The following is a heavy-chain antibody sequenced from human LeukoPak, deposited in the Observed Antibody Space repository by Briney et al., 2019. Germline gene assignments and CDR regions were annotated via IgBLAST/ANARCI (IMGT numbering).Heavy chain of an antibody. D-gene: IGHD1-26*01. CDR1: GFTFSGSA. Sequence: GGSLRLSCAASGFTFSGSARHWVRQASGKGLEWVGRIRSKANSYATAYAASVKGRYTISRDDSKNTASLQMNSLKTEDTAVYYCTTNERVGASVWGEGTLVTVSS. J-gene: IGHJ4*02. CDR2: IRSKANSYAT. V-gene: IGHV3-73*01. CDR3: TTNERVGASV.